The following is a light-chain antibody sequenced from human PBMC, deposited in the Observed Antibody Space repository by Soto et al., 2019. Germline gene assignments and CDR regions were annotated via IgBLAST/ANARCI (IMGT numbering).Light chain of an antibody. CDR1: QSVSSSY. J-gene: IGKJ2*01. Sequence: EIVLTQSPGTLSLSPGERATLSCRASQSVSSSYLAWYRQRPGQAPRLLIYGTSSRATGIPDRFSGSGSGTDFTLTISRLEPEDFAVYYCQQYVGSLYTFGQGTKLEIK. CDR3: QQYVGSLYT. V-gene: IGKV3-20*01. CDR2: GTS.